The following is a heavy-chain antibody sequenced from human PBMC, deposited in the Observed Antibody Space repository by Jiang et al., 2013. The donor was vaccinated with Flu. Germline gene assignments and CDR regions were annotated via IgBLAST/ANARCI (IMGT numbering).Heavy chain of an antibody. V-gene: IGHV4-59*01. J-gene: IGHJ4*02. CDR3: ARGYSGSYGKFDY. CDR1: GGSISTYY. Sequence: PGLVKPSETLSLTCTVSGGSISTYYWSWIRQPPGKGLEWIGYIYYSGSSNYNPSLKSRVTMSVDTSKNQFSLKLSSVTAADTAVYYCARGYSGSYGKFDYWGQGTLVTVSS. CDR2: IYYSGSS. D-gene: IGHD1-26*01.